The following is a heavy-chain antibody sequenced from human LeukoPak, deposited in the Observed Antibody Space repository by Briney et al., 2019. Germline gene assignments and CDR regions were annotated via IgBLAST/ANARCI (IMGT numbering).Heavy chain of an antibody. CDR1: GGSFSGYY. J-gene: IGHJ4*02. Sequence: SETLSLTCAVYGGSFSGYYWSWIRQPPGKGLEWIGEINHSGSTNYNPSLKSRVTISVDTSKNQFSLKLSSVTAADTAVYYCARPSLHTAGIAAAGGFFYWGQGTLVTVSS. CDR2: INHSGST. V-gene: IGHV4-34*01. CDR3: ARPSLHTAGIAAAGGFFY. D-gene: IGHD6-13*01.